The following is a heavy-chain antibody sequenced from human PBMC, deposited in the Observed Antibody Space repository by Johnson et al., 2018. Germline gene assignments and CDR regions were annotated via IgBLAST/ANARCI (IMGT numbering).Heavy chain of an antibody. CDR1: GFTFSSYA. J-gene: IGHJ3*02. CDR2: ISYDGSNK. Sequence: VQLVESGGGVVQPGRSLRLSCAASGFTFSSYAMHWVRQAPGQGLEWVAVISYDGSNKYYADSVKGRFTLSRDNSKHTLSLQKNSLGAEETAVYSCASDSYDSSGFSLRGYAFDIWGQGTMVTVSS. CDR3: ASDSYDSSGFSLRGYAFDI. D-gene: IGHD3-22*01. V-gene: IGHV3-30-3*01.